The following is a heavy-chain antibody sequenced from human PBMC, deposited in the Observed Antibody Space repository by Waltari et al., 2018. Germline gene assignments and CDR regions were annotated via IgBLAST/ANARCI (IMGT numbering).Heavy chain of an antibody. D-gene: IGHD3-3*01. J-gene: IGHJ6*03. CDR3: VRDRRDITIFGAVTKYYYYMDV. Sequence: QVQLHESGPGLVKPSETLSLTCAVSGYSIRSGSYVGWIRQAPGKGLEWVGSIYQSGTTHYNPSLKSRVTISIDTSKNQFSLRLNSMTAADTAVYYCVRDRRDITIFGAVTKYYYYMDVWGQGTTVTVPS. V-gene: IGHV4-38-2*02. CDR1: GYSIRSGSY. CDR2: IYQSGTT.